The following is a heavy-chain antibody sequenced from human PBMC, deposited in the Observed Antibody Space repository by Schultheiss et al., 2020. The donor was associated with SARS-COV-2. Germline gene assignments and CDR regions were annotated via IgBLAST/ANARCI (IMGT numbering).Heavy chain of an antibody. CDR2: VNDYGMT. CDR3: ARSASEDSSGYFDY. V-gene: IGHV4-59*11. D-gene: IGHD3-22*01. Sequence: SETLSLTCTVSRGSMETQYWSWIRQPPGKGLEWLGYVNDYGMTNYNPSLKSRVTISVDTSKNQFSLKLSSVTAADTAVYYCARSASEDSSGYFDYWGQGTLVTVSS. CDR1: RGSMETQY. J-gene: IGHJ4*02.